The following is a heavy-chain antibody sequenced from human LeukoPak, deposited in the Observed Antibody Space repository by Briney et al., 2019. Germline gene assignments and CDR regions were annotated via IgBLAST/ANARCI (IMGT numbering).Heavy chain of an antibody. J-gene: IGHJ4*02. CDR3: ARPQVVVLNPFDY. V-gene: IGHV3-23*01. CDR2: ITGSADRT. Sequence: GGSLRLSCAASGFTFSTYAMSWVRQAPGKGLEWVSAITGSADRTHYADSVKGRFTISRDNSKNIVYLQMNSLRAKDAAVYFCARPQVVVLNPFDYWGQGTLVTVSS. CDR1: GFTFSTYA. D-gene: IGHD3-10*01.